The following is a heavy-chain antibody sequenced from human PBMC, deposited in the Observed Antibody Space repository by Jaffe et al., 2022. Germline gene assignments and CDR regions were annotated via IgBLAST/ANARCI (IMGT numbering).Heavy chain of an antibody. J-gene: IGHJ4*02. CDR3: ARDEDPGAGFHFYF. Sequence: EVQLVEIGGGLVRPGGSLRLSCAASGFTFSNYAMNWVRQAPGKGLEWVSSIGSSGGSIYYADSVKGRFTISRDNAKNSLFLQMNSLRAEDTAVYYCARDEDPGAGFHFYFWGQGALVTVSA. CDR2: IGSSGGSI. CDR1: GFTFSNYA. D-gene: IGHD2-21*01. V-gene: IGHV3-21*01.